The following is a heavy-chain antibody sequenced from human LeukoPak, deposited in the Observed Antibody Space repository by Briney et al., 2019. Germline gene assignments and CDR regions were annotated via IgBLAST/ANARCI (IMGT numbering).Heavy chain of an antibody. V-gene: IGHV3-64D*06. CDR2: ISSNGGST. CDR3: GRGHYYDGSGSLRDAFDI. J-gene: IGHJ3*02. CDR1: GFTFSSYA. Sequence: PGGSLRLSCSASGFTFSSYAMHWVRQAPGKGLEYVSAISSNGGSTYYADSVKGRFTISRDNSKNTLYLQMSSLRAEDTAVYFCGRGHYYDGSGSLRDAFDIWGQGTVVTVSS. D-gene: IGHD3-22*01.